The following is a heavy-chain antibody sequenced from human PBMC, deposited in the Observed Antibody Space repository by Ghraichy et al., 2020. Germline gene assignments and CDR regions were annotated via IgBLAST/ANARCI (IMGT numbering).Heavy chain of an antibody. J-gene: IGHJ6*03. Sequence: SETLSLTCAVYGGSFSGYYWSWIRQPPGKGLEWIGEINHSGSTNYNPSLKSRVTISVDTSKNQFSLKLSSVTAADTAVYYCARANGSGSQARGYYYYYYYYMDVWGKGTTVTVSS. V-gene: IGHV4-34*01. D-gene: IGHD3-10*01. CDR1: GGSFSGYY. CDR3: ARANGSGSQARGYYYYYYYYMDV. CDR2: INHSGST.